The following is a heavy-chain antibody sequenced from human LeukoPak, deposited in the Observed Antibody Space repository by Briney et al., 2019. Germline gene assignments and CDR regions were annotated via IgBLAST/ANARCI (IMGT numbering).Heavy chain of an antibody. CDR1: GGSISSGDYY. Sequence: SQTLSLTCTVSGGSISSGDYYWSWIRQPPGKGLEWIVYIYYSGSTYYNPSLKSRVTISVDTSKNQFSLKLSSVTAADTAVYCCAREVGYCSSTSCYNFDYWGQGTLATVSS. V-gene: IGHV4-30-4*08. CDR3: AREVGYCSSTSCYNFDY. J-gene: IGHJ4*02. CDR2: IYYSGST. D-gene: IGHD2-2*02.